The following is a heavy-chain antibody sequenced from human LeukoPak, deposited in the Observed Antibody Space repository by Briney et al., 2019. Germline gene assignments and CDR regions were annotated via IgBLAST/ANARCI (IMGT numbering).Heavy chain of an antibody. V-gene: IGHV3-30-3*01. J-gene: IGHJ4*02. CDR1: GFTFSSYA. CDR2: ISYDGSNK. CDR3: AREYDSRSLDY. Sequence: PGGSLRLSCAASGFTFSSYAMHWVRQAPGKRLEWVAVISYDGSNKYYADSVKGRFTISRDNSKNTLYLQMNSLRAEDTAVYYCAREYDSRSLDYWGQGTLVTVSS. D-gene: IGHD3-22*01.